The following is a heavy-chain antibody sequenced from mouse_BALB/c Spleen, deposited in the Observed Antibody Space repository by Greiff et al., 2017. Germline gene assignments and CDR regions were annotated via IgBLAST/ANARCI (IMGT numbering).Heavy chain of an antibody. Sequence: QVQLQQSGPGLVAPSQSLSITCTVSGFSLTSYGVHWVRQPPGKGLEWLGVIWAGGSTNYNSALMSRLSISKDNSKSQVFLKMNSLQTDDTAMYYCARSIYYGDDDAMDYWGQGTSVTVSS. CDR1: GFSLTSYG. D-gene: IGHD2-2*01. V-gene: IGHV2-9*02. CDR2: IWAGGST. J-gene: IGHJ4*01. CDR3: ARSIYYGDDDAMDY.